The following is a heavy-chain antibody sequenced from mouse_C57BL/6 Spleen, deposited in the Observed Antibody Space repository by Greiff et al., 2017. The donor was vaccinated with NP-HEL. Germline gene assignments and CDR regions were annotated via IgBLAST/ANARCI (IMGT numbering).Heavy chain of an antibody. V-gene: IGHV3-1*01. CDR3: ARGNYDYDNYAMDY. CDR2: ISYSGST. CDR1: GYSITSGYD. Sequence: EVQLVESGPGMVKPSQSLSLTCTVTGYSITSGYDWHWIRHFPGNKLEWMGYISYSGSTNYNPSLKSRISITHDTSKNHFFLKLNSVTTEDTATYYCARGNYDYDNYAMDYWGQGTSVTVSS. J-gene: IGHJ4*01. D-gene: IGHD2-4*01.